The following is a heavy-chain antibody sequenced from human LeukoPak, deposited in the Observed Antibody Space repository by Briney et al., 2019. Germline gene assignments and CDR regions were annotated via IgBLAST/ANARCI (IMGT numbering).Heavy chain of an antibody. CDR3: ARSLRWLVEDRYLYYMDV. Sequence: PSETLSLTCAVSGGPFSGYDWTWIRQPPGKGLEWIGEINHGGDSNYNSSLQSRLTISVDTSRNQFFLKLRSATAADTAVCYCARSLRWLVEDRYLYYMDVWGEGTSVTVSS. CDR2: INHGGDS. J-gene: IGHJ6*03. V-gene: IGHV4-34*01. D-gene: IGHD6-19*01. CDR1: GGPFSGYD.